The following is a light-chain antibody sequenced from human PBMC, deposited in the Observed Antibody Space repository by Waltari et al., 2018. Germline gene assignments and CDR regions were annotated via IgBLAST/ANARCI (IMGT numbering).Light chain of an antibody. J-gene: IGLJ2*01. CDR1: SIDIRDENY. V-gene: IGLV2-11*01. Sequence: QSALTQPPSVSGSPGPSVTISCTGTSIDIRDENYASWFQQYPGKAPKALLFAVSERPSGVPNRFSGSKSGNTASLTISGLQSEDESHYFCCSYAGQFTWVFGGGTKLTVL. CDR2: AVS. CDR3: CSYAGQFTWV.